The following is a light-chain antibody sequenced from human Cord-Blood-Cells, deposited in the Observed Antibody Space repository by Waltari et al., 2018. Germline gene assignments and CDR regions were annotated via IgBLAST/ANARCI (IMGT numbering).Light chain of an antibody. CDR3: CSYAGSSTYV. CDR2: EGS. CDR1: STDVGSYNL. Sequence: QSALTQPASVSGSPGQSITISCTGTSTDVGSYNLLSWYQQHPVKAPKLMIYEGSKRPSGVSNRFSGSKSGNTASLTISGLQAEDEADYYCCSYAGSSTYVFGTGTKVTVL. J-gene: IGLJ1*01. V-gene: IGLV2-23*01.